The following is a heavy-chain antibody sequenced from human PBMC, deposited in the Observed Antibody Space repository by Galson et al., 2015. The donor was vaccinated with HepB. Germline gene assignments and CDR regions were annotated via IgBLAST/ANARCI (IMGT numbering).Heavy chain of an antibody. V-gene: IGHV1-18*04. CDR2: ISAYNGNT. J-gene: IGHJ4*02. D-gene: IGHD3-22*01. CDR1: GYTFTDFD. CDR3: VRDLGQFDSRGSSIFFDY. Sequence: SVKVSCKASGYTFTDFDISWVRQAPGQGLEWMGWISAYNGNTNYVQKIQGRVTMTTDISTSTAYMELRSLKSDDTAVFYCVRDLGQFDSRGSSIFFDYCGQGTLVTVSS.